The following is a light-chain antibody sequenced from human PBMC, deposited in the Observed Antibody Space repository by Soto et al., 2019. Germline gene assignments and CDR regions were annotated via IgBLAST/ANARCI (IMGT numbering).Light chain of an antibody. Sequence: DIQMTQSPSTLSASVGDRVTITCRASQSVSTRLAWYQQKPEKAPKLLIYDASSLQTGVPSRFSGSGSGAEFTLTISSLQPDDFATYYCQQYQSYSETFGHGTKVDIK. CDR3: QQYQSYSET. CDR2: DAS. J-gene: IGKJ3*01. CDR1: QSVSTR. V-gene: IGKV1-5*01.